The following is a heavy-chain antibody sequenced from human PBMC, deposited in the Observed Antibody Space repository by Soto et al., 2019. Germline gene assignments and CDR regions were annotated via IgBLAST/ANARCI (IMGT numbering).Heavy chain of an antibody. J-gene: IGHJ3*02. V-gene: IGHV4-34*01. D-gene: IGHD7-27*01. Sequence: SETRSLTCAFDGLSFGCYYLSWIRPPPGKGLEWIAEINHSGNTNYNPSLQSRVIISIDTSKKQFSLKLSSATAADTAMSYCTGTPGDDFDICGPGRMVKVS. CDR2: INHSGNT. CDR3: TGTPGDDFDI. CDR1: GLSFGCYY.